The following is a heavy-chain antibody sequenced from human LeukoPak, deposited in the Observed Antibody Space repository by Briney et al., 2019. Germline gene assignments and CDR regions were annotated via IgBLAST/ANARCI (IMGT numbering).Heavy chain of an antibody. CDR3: ASDDSYAFDI. J-gene: IGHJ3*02. V-gene: IGHV3-74*01. D-gene: IGHD2-21*01. CDR1: GFTFSSRW. Sequence: GGSLRLSCAASGFTFSSRWMHWVRQAPGKGLVWVSHVNSDESSTIYADSVKGRFTISRDNTKNTLYLQMNSLRAEDTAVYYCASDDSYAFDIWGQGTMVTVSS. CDR2: VNSDESST.